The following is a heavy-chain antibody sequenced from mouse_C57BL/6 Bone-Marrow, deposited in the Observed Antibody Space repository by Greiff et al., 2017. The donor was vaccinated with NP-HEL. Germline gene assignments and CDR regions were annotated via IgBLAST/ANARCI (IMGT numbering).Heavy chain of an antibody. CDR2: IDPSDSYT. CDR1: GYTFTSYW. Sequence: QVQLKQPGAELVKPGASVKLSCKASGYTFTSYWMQWVKQRPGQGLEWIGEIDPSDSYTNYNQKFKGKATLTVDTYSSTAYMQLSSLTSEDSAVYYCARGIYGAWFAYWGQGTLVTVSA. CDR3: ARGIYGAWFAY. D-gene: IGHD1-1*02. V-gene: IGHV1-50*01. J-gene: IGHJ3*01.